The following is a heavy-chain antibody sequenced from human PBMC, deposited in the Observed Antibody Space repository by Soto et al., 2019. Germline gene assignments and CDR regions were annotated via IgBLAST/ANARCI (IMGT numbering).Heavy chain of an antibody. D-gene: IGHD3-22*01. CDR2: IYYSGSS. J-gene: IGHJ3*02. CDR3: ARGGSGYYGDAFDI. V-gene: IGHV4-59*08. Sequence: SETLSLTCTVSGGSISGYYWSWIRQPPGKGLEWIAYIYYSGSSNSNPSLKSRVTISVDTSKNQFSLKLSSVTAADTAVYYCARGGSGYYGDAFDIWGQGTMVTVSS. CDR1: GGSISGYY.